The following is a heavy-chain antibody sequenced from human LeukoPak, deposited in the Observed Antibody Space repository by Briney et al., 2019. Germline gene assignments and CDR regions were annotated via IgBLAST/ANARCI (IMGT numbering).Heavy chain of an antibody. Sequence: PGGSLRLSCAASGFTFSSYEMNWVRQAPGKGLEWVSYISSSGSTIYYADSVKGRFTISRDNAKNSLYLQMNSLRAEDTAVYYCAKGHNVYSSGWYCTAWGQGTLVTVSS. CDR1: GFTFSSYE. CDR3: AKGHNVYSSGWYCTA. J-gene: IGHJ5*02. V-gene: IGHV3-48*03. D-gene: IGHD6-19*01. CDR2: ISSSGSTI.